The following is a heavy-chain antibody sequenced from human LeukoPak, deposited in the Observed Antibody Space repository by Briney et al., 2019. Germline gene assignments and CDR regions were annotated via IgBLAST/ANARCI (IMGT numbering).Heavy chain of an antibody. D-gene: IGHD3-3*01. Sequence: PGGSLRLSCAASGYTLSTYSMNWVRQPPGKGLEWVSSISSSCTYIYYADSVKGRFTISRDNAKNSLYLQMNRTSAEDTAVYYCARAIGGGYYFDYWGQGTLVTVSS. J-gene: IGHJ4*02. CDR3: ARAIGGGYYFDY. CDR2: ISSSCTYI. CDR1: GYTLSTYS. V-gene: IGHV3-21*01.